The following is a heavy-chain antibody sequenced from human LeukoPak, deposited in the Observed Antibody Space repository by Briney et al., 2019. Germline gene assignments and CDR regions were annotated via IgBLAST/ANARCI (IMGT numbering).Heavy chain of an antibody. CDR2: IKQDGSEK. CDR3: ARGPTPSYYYGSGSYYSLDF. V-gene: IGHV3-7*01. CDR1: GFTFNSYW. Sequence: GGSLRLSCAASGFTFNSYWMSWVRQTPGKGLEWVANIKQDGSEKYYVGSVKGRFTISRDNAKSSLFLQMNSLRVADTAVYYCARGPTPSYYYGSGSYYSLDFWGQGTLVTVSS. D-gene: IGHD3-10*01. J-gene: IGHJ4*02.